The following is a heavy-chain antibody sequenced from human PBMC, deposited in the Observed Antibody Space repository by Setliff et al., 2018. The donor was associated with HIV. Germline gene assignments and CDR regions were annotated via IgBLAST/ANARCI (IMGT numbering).Heavy chain of an antibody. J-gene: IGHJ3*02. CDR3: AIHRWLVVAFDI. CDR2: IYHSGST. CDR1: GGSISSANYY. D-gene: IGHD6-19*01. V-gene: IGHV4-39*07. Sequence: SETLSLTCTVSGGSISSANYYWGWIRQPPGKGLEWIGSIYHSGSTYYNPSLKSRVTISVDTSKNQFSLKLSSVTAADTAVYYCAIHRWLVVAFDIWGQGTMVTVS.